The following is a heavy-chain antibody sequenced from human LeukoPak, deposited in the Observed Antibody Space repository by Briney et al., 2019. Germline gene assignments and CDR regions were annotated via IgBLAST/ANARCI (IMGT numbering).Heavy chain of an antibody. J-gene: IGHJ6*02. CDR1: GFTFSSCA. CDR2: ISESGGSA. CDR3: AKGQGRYYYYGLDV. Sequence: GGSLRLSCAASGFTFSSCAMSWVRQAPGKGPEWVSAISESGGSAFYADAVKGRFTISRDNSKNTLHLQMNSLRAEDTAVYHCAKGQGRYYYYGLDVWGQGTTVTVSS. V-gene: IGHV3-23*01.